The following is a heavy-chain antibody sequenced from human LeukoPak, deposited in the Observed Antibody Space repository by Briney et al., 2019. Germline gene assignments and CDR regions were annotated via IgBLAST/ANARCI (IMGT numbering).Heavy chain of an antibody. CDR2: MYITGST. CDR1: GLTVSNNY. J-gene: IGHJ6*03. Sequence: HPGGSLRLSCAASGLTVSNNYMSWVRLSPGKGLEWVSAMYITGSTHYAGSARGRFPISRDSSKNALNLHMDSLRVEDTAVYYCAAAYCGGDCYSDNHYYFMDLWGKGTTVTVSS. CDR3: AAAYCGGDCYSDNHYYFMDL. V-gene: IGHV3-53*01. D-gene: IGHD2-21*02.